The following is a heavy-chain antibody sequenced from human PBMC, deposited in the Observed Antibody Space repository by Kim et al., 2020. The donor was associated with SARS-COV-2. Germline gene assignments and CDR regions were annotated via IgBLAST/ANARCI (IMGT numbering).Heavy chain of an antibody. D-gene: IGHD3-9*01. CDR1: GFTFSSYS. CDR3: ARDVLRYFERAFDI. V-gene: IGHV3-48*02. Sequence: GGSLRLSCAASGFTFSSYSMNWVRQAPGKGLEWVSYISSSSSTIYYADSVKGRFTISRDNAKNSLYLQMNSLRDEDTAVYYCARDVLRYFERAFDIWGQGTMVPVSS. CDR2: ISSSSSTI. J-gene: IGHJ3*02.